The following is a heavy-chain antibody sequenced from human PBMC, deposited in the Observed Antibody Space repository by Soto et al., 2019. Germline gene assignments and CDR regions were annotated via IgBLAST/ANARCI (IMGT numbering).Heavy chain of an antibody. CDR3: ARDQGLYVHTGMVIDYYGMDV. Sequence: QVQLVQSGAEVKKPGSSVKVSCNTSGGTFNSFAISWVRQAPGQGLEWMGGVIPNFETTYYAQKFQGRLTIAADESTATAYMELSSLRSEDTAVYYCARDQGLYVHTGMVIDYYGMDVWGQWTTVTVSS. CDR1: GGTFNSFA. J-gene: IGHJ6*02. V-gene: IGHV1-69*01. D-gene: IGHD5-18*01. CDR2: VIPNFETT.